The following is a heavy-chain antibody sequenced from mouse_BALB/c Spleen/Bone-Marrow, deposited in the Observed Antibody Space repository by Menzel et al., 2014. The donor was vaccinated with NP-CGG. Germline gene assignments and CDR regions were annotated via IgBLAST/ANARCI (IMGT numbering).Heavy chain of an antibody. CDR2: IDPFNGDT. J-gene: IGHJ3*01. CDR3: ARRVITTGPGFAY. CDR1: GYSFTSYY. V-gene: IGHV1-31*01. D-gene: IGHD2-4*01. Sequence: VQLQQSGPELMKPGASVKISCKASGYSFTSYYMHWVKQSHGKSLEWIGYIDPFNGDTNYNQRFKGKATLTVDKSSSTAYMHLSSLTSGDSAVYYCARRVITTGPGFAYWGQGTLVTVSA.